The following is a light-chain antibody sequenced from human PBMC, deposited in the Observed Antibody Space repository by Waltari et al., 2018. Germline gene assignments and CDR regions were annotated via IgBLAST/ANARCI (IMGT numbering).Light chain of an antibody. V-gene: IGLV3-1*01. CDR2: QST. Sequence: SYELTQPPSVSVSPGQTASITCSGDKLGDKYVYWYQQKPGQSPVLVIHQSTKRPSGIPERSSGSNSGNTATLTSSETQAMDEADYYCKAWDSTSVVFGGGTKLSVL. CDR3: KAWDSTSVV. CDR1: KLGDKY. J-gene: IGLJ2*01.